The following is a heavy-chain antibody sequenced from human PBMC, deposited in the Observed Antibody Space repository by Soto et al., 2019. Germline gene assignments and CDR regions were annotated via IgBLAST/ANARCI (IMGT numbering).Heavy chain of an antibody. CDR2: ISCCGGST. CDR3: AKADGEQWLIPHLDN. Sequence: GGSLRLSCEASGFNFKKFAMGWVRQAPGEGLEWVSGISCCGGSTSYADSVKGRFTLARDDSKNTLSLHLNSLRFEDTARYFCAKADGEQWLIPHLDNWGQGTLVTVSS. CDR1: GFNFKKFA. D-gene: IGHD6-19*01. V-gene: IGHV3-23*01. J-gene: IGHJ4*02.